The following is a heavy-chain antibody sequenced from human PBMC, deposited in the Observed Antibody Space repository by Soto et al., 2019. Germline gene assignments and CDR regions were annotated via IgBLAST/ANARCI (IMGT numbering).Heavy chain of an antibody. Sequence: SETLSLTCTVSGGSISSYYWNWIRQPPGKGLEWIGYIYYGGSTTYNPSLKSRVTISVDTSKNQFSLKLDSVTAADTAVYYCAGSPYYYYGMDVWGQGTSVNVSS. CDR3: AGSPYYYYGMDV. J-gene: IGHJ6*02. D-gene: IGHD6-13*01. CDR1: GGSISSYY. CDR2: IYYGGST. V-gene: IGHV4-59*01.